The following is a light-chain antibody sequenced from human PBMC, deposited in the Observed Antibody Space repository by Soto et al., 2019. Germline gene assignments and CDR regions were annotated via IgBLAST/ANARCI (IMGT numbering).Light chain of an antibody. CDR3: HQRQSLPRT. J-gene: IGKJ1*01. CDR1: QYINAR. Sequence: ETVLKQSPAMLSSLPCDRVTLSCRASQYINARLAWYQHRPGQAPRLLIYQTSLRAAGIPARFSASGSGTDFTLTISDVQPEDFAIYYCHQRQSLPRTFAEGTKVDI. CDR2: QTS. V-gene: IGKV3-11*01.